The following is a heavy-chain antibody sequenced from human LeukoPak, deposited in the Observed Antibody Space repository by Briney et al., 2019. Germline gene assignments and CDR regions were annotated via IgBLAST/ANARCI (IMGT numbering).Heavy chain of an antibody. CDR2: ISAYNGNT. CDR3: ARDKNYYYDSSGYPGGHYFDH. D-gene: IGHD3-22*01. V-gene: IGHV1-18*01. CDR1: GYTFTSYG. J-gene: IGHJ4*02. Sequence: ASVKVSCKASGYTFTSYGISWVRQAPGQGLEWMGWISAYNGNTNFAPKLQGRVTMTTDTSTSTAYMELRSLRSDDTAVYYCARDKNYYYDSSGYPGGHYFDHWGQGTLVTVSS.